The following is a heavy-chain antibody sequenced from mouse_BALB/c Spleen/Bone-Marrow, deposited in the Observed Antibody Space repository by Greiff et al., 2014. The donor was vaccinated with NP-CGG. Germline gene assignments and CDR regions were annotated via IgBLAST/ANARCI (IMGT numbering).Heavy chain of an antibody. CDR1: GFNIKDTY. D-gene: IGHD1-1*01. Sequence: EVKLVESGAELVKPGASVKLSCTASGFNIKDTYMHWVKKRPEQGLEWIGRIDPANGNTKYDPKFQGKATITADTSSNTAYLQLSSLTSEDTAVYYCASYYYGSSGFAYWGQGTLVTVSA. CDR3: ASYYYGSSGFAY. J-gene: IGHJ3*01. V-gene: IGHV14-3*02. CDR2: IDPANGNT.